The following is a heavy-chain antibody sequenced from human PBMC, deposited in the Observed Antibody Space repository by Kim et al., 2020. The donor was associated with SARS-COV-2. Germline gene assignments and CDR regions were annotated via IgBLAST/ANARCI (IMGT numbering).Heavy chain of an antibody. J-gene: IGHJ4*02. V-gene: IGHV1-3*01. CDR3: AILRRDDLVYFDY. CDR1: GYTFTSYA. Sequence: ASVKVSCKASGYTFTSYAMHWVRQAPGQRLEWMEWINAGNGNTKYSQKFQGRVTITRDTSASTAYMELSSLRSEDTAVYYCAILRRDDLVYFDYWGQGTLVTVSS. D-gene: IGHD3-16*02. CDR2: INAGNGNT.